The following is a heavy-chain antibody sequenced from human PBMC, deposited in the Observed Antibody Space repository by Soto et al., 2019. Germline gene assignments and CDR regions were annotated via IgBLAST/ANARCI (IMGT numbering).Heavy chain of an antibody. CDR2: ISSSGGST. V-gene: IGHV3-23*01. Sequence: GKGLEWVSGISSSGGSTYYGDSVKGRFTISRDNSKNTLYLQMNSLRAEDTVLFFQAEDGIRDVRSVSAFLLNRSSDL. J-gene: IGHJ2*01. D-gene: IGHD3-10*02. CDR3: AEDGIRDVRSVSAFLLNRSSDL.